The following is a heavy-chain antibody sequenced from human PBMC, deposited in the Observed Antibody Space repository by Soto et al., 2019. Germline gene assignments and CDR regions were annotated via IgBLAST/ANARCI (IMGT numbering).Heavy chain of an antibody. V-gene: IGHV4-39*01. CDR3: ARHPTFSGWEYYFDY. D-gene: IGHD6-19*01. CDR1: GDSVSSSNYY. J-gene: IGHJ4*02. CDR2: VYYSGST. Sequence: QLQLQESGPGLVKPSETLSLTCTVSGDSVSSSNYYWGRIRQPPGKGLEWIGSVYYSGSTYYNPSLKSRVTMSVDTSKNQFSLKLSSVTAADAAVYYCARHPTFSGWEYYFDYWGQGTQVTVSS.